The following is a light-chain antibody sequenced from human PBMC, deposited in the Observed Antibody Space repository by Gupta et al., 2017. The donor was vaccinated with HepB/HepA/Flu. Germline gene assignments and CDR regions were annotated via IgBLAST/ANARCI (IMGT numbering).Light chain of an antibody. CDR3: MQSLEVPLT. V-gene: IGKV2D-29*01. Sequence: DILMTQTPLSLAVTPGQSASISCKSSQSLLHSDGKTHLYWYLQKAGQPPQLLIYEVSKRFSGVPDNFSGSGSGTDFTLKISRVEAEDVGVYYCMQSLEVPLTFGGGTKVEIK. J-gene: IGKJ4*01. CDR2: EVS. CDR1: QSLLHSDGKTH.